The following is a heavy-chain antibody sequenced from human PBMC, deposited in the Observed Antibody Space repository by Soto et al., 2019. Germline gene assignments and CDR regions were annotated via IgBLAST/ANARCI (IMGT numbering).Heavy chain of an antibody. J-gene: IGHJ6*02. CDR3: ARSRGYSYGYESNYYYYGMDV. Sequence: GASVKVSCKAPGYTFTSYGISWVRQAPGQGLEWMGWISAYNGNTNYAQKLQGRVAMTTDTSTSTAYMELRSLRSDDTAVYYCARSRGYSYGYESNYYYYGMDVWGQGTTVTVSS. V-gene: IGHV1-18*01. CDR1: GYTFTSYG. CDR2: ISAYNGNT. D-gene: IGHD5-18*01.